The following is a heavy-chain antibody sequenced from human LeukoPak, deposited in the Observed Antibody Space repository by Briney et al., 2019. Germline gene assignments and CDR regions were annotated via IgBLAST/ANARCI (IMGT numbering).Heavy chain of an antibody. Sequence: SETLSLTCTVSGYSISSGYYWGWIRQPPGKGLEWIGSIYHSGSTYYNPSLKSRVTISVDTSKNQFSLKMTSVTAADTAVYYCDRDEGMGEGFDLRGQGTMVTVSS. CDR1: GYSISSGYY. J-gene: IGHJ3*01. V-gene: IGHV4-38-2*02. D-gene: IGHD1-26*01. CDR2: IYHSGST. CDR3: DRDEGMGEGFDL.